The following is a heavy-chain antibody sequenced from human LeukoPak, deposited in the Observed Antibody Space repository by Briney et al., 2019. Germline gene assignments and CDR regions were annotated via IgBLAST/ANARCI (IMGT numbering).Heavy chain of an antibody. D-gene: IGHD3-22*01. CDR3: ARHGVSLDSSGYYPFFDY. CDR2: IKQDGSEK. J-gene: IGHJ4*02. Sequence: GGSLRLSCAASGFTFSSYWMSWVRQAPGKGLEWVANIKQDGSEKYYVDSVKGRFTISRDNAKNSLYLQMNSLRAEDTAVYYCARHGVSLDSSGYYPFFDYWGQGTLVTVSS. V-gene: IGHV3-7*03. CDR1: GFTFSSYW.